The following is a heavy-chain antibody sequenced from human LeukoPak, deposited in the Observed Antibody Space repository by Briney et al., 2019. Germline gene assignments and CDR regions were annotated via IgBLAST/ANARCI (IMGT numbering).Heavy chain of an antibody. J-gene: IGHJ4*02. CDR1: GFTFNNYA. D-gene: IGHD3-10*01. V-gene: IGHV3-23*01. CDR2: ISGGGETT. CDR3: AKRRFGELEFDY. Sequence: SGGSLRLSCAASGFTFNNYAMNWVRQAPGKGLEWVSSISGGGETTYYADSAKGRFTISRDNSQNTLYLQMNSLRAEDTAVYYCAKRRFGELEFDYWGQGTLVTVSS.